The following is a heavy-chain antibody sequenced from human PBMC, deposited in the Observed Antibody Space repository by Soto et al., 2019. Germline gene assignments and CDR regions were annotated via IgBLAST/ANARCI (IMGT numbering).Heavy chain of an antibody. Sequence: PGGSLRLSCAASGFTFSSYAMSWVRQAPGKGLEWVSAISGSGGSTYYADSVKGRFTISRDNSKNTLYLQMNSLRAEDTAVYYCAKDRTPGYSSSWYFDYWGQGTXVTVSS. D-gene: IGHD6-13*01. CDR1: GFTFSSYA. CDR3: AKDRTPGYSSSWYFDY. CDR2: ISGSGGST. V-gene: IGHV3-23*01. J-gene: IGHJ4*02.